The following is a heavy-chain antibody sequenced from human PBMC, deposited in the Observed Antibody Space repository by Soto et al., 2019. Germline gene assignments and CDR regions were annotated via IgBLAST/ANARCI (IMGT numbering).Heavy chain of an antibody. J-gene: IGHJ4*02. CDR1: GGSISSYY. CDR2: IYYSGST. CDR3: ARHVTDFWSGYYSDY. Sequence: SETLSLTCTVSGGSISSYYWSWIRQPPGKGLEWIGYIYYSGSTNYNPSFKSRVTISVDTSKNQFSLKLSSVTAADTALYYFARHVTDFWSGYYSDYWGQGTLVTVSS. D-gene: IGHD3-3*01. V-gene: IGHV4-59*08.